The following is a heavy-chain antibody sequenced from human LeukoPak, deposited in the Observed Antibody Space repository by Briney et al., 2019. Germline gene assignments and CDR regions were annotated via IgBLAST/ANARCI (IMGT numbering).Heavy chain of an antibody. CDR2: INHSGST. V-gene: IGHV4-34*01. CDR1: GGSFSGYY. J-gene: IGHJ6*03. CDR3: ARGRYSSSWYGYYYYMDV. D-gene: IGHD6-13*01. Sequence: SETLSLTCAVYGGSFSGYYWSWIRQPPGKGLEWIGEINHSGSTNYKPSLKSRVTISVDTSKNQFSLKLSSVTAADTAVYYCARGRYSSSWYGYYYYMDVWGEGTTVTVSS.